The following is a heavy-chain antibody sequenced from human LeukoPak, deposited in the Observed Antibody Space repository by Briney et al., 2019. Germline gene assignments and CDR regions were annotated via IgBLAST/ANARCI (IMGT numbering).Heavy chain of an antibody. Sequence: QPGGSLRLSCAASGFTFSTYAMNWVRQAPGKGLEWVSGISGSGGSTYYADSVKGRFTISRDNSKNTVHLQMNSLRGDDTAVYYCAEGGSITVMVVTPDAFDIWGQGTMVTVSS. CDR2: ISGSGGST. J-gene: IGHJ3*02. CDR3: AEGGSITVMVVTPDAFDI. V-gene: IGHV3-23*01. CDR1: GFTFSTYA. D-gene: IGHD3-22*01.